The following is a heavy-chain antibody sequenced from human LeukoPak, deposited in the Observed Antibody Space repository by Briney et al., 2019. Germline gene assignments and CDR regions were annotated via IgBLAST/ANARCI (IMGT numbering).Heavy chain of an antibody. J-gene: IGHJ4*02. V-gene: IGHV1-2*02. D-gene: IGHD5-24*01. CDR2: INPNSGGT. Sequence: EASVKVSCKASGYTFSGYYMHWVRQAPGQGLEWMGWINPNSGGTKYAQKFQGRVTMTRDTSITTAYMDLSGLISDDTAVYYCARDLWGDGYSHFDYWGQGTLVTVSS. CDR1: GYTFSGYY. CDR3: ARDLWGDGYSHFDY.